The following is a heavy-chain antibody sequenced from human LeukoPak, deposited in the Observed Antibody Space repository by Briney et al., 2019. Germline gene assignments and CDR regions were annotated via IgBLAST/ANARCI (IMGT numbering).Heavy chain of an antibody. D-gene: IGHD3-22*01. Sequence: GGSLRLSCAASGLTFRSDYMSWVRQAPGKGLEWVANIKQDGSEKYYVDSVKGRFTISRDNAKNSLYLQMNSLRAEDTAVYYCARLSYYYDSSGYPFDYWGQGTLVTVSS. CDR2: IKQDGSEK. CDR1: GLTFRSDY. CDR3: ARLSYYYDSSGYPFDY. V-gene: IGHV3-7*03. J-gene: IGHJ4*02.